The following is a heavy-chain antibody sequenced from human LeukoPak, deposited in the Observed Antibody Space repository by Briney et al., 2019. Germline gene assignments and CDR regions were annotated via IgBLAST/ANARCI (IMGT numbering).Heavy chain of an antibody. V-gene: IGHV3-23*01. CDR3: AKGSGRILTGYFDY. J-gene: IGHJ4*02. D-gene: IGHD3-9*01. CDR2: ISASGGST. CDR1: GVIFNNYA. Sequence: GGSLRLSCAVSGVIFNNYAMSWVRQAPGRGLEWVSVISASGGSTYYADSVKGRFTISRDNSKNTLYLQMNSLRAEDTAVYYCAKGSGRILTGYFDYWGQGTLVTVSS.